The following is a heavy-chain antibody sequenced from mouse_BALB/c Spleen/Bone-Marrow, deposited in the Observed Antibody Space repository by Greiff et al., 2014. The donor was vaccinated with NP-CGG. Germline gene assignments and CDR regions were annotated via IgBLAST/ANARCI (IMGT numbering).Heavy chain of an antibody. J-gene: IGHJ3*01. CDR1: GFSLTSYG. CDR3: ARDGDYDEGAWFAY. D-gene: IGHD2-4*01. CDR2: IWAGGST. V-gene: IGHV2-9*02. Sequence: QVQLQQSGPGLVAPSQSLSITCTVSGFSLTSYGVHWVRQPPGKGLEWLGVIWAGGSTNYNSALTSRPSISKDNSKSQVFLKMNSLQTDDTAMYYCARDGDYDEGAWFAYWGQGTLVTVSA.